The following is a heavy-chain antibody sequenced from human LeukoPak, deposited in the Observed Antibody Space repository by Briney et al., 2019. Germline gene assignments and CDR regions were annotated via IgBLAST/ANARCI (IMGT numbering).Heavy chain of an antibody. D-gene: IGHD6-19*01. Sequence: GGSLRLSCGASGFTFSNYWMSWVRQAPGKGLEWVINISQDGSGKNYADSVEGRFTISRDNAKNSLYLQMNSLRAEDTAVYYCARGMSSGRYAVDIWGQGTMVTVSS. CDR3: ARGMSSGRYAVDI. J-gene: IGHJ3*02. CDR1: GFTFSNYW. CDR2: ISQDGSGK. V-gene: IGHV3-7*01.